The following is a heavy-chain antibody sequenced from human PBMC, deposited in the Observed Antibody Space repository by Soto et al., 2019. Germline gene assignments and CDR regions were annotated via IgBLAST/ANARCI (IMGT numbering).Heavy chain of an antibody. CDR2: INPTSGGT. D-gene: IGHD2-2*01. J-gene: IGHJ4*02. V-gene: IGHV1-2*04. CDR1: GYTFTGYD. Sequence: QVQLVQSGAEVKKPGASVKVSCKASGYTFTGYDMHWVRQAPGQGLEWMGWINPTSGGTNYAQKFQGWVTMTRDTSISTAYMELSRLRSDDTAVYYCARTHCSSVSCYVGSWDYWGQGTLVTVSS. CDR3: ARTHCSSVSCYVGSWDY.